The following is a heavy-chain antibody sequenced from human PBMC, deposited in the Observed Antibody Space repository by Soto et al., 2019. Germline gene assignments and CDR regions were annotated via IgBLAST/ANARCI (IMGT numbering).Heavy chain of an antibody. CDR2: IYWDDDK. CDR3: AHNIAVAGHGGFDY. Sequence: SGPTLVKPTQTLTLTCTFSGFSLSTSGVGVGWIRQPPGKALEWLALIYWDDDKRYSPSMKSRLTITKDTSKNQVVLTMTNMDPVDTATYYCAHNIAVAGHGGFDYWGQGTLVTVSS. V-gene: IGHV2-5*02. D-gene: IGHD6-19*01. CDR1: GFSLSTSGVG. J-gene: IGHJ4*02.